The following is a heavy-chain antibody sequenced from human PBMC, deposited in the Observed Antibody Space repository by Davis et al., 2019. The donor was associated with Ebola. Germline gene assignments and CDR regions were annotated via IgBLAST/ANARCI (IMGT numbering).Heavy chain of an antibody. J-gene: IGHJ4*02. Sequence: SETLSLTCNVSGGSISSGGYYWSWIRQHPGKGLEWIGYIYYSGSTYYNPSLKSRVTISVDTSKNQFSLKLSSVTAADTAVYYCASWDLTGADYWGQGTLVIVSS. CDR3: ASWDLTGADY. CDR1: GGSISSGGYY. CDR2: IYYSGST. D-gene: IGHD1-26*01. V-gene: IGHV4-31*03.